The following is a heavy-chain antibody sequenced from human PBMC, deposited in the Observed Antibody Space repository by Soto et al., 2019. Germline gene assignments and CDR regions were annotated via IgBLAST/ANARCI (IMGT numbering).Heavy chain of an antibody. Sequence: ASVKVSCKASGYTFTSYGISWVRQAPGQGLEWMGWISAYNGNTNYAQKLQGRVTMTTDTSTSTAYMELRSLRSDDTAVYYCARVLSNYDFWSGYYSRFDPWGQGTLVTVSS. CDR3: ARVLSNYDFWSGYYSRFDP. V-gene: IGHV1-18*01. J-gene: IGHJ5*02. D-gene: IGHD3-3*01. CDR2: ISAYNGNT. CDR1: GYTFTSYG.